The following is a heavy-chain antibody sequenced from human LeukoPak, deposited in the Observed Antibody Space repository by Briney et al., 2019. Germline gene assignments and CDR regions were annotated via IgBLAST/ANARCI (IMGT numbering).Heavy chain of an antibody. D-gene: IGHD3-22*01. Sequence: SGGSLRLSCAASGFTFSSYEMNWVRQAPGKGLEWVSYISSSGSTIYYADSVKGRFTISRDNSKNSLYLQMNSLRAEDTALYYCAKDTGYYYDSWWFDPWGQGTLVTVSS. CDR2: ISSSGSTI. J-gene: IGHJ5*02. V-gene: IGHV3-48*03. CDR1: GFTFSSYE. CDR3: AKDTGYYYDSWWFDP.